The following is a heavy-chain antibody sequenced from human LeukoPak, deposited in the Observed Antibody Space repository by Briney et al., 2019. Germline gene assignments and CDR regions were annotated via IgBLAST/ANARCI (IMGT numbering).Heavy chain of an antibody. V-gene: IGHV1-18*01. Sequence: ASVKVSCKASGYTFHSYGISWLRQAPGQGLEWMGWISANNGNTNYAPKFQGRVTMTTDTSTSTAYMELRNLRSDDTAVYYCARSAASVPTRGDFWGQGTLVTVS. CDR2: ISANNGNT. J-gene: IGHJ4*02. CDR3: ARSAASVPTRGDF. CDR1: GYTFHSYG. D-gene: IGHD6-25*01.